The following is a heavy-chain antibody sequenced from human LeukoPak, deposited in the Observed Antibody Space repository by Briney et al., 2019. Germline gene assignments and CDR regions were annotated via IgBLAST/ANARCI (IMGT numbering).Heavy chain of an antibody. Sequence: GGSLRLSCAASGFTFSSYEMNWVRQAPGKGLEWVSYISSSGSAIYYADSVKGRFTISRDNAKNSLYLQMNSLRAEDTAVYYCARVSYDSSGYYYFDYWGQGTLVTVSS. D-gene: IGHD3-22*01. CDR3: ARVSYDSSGYYYFDY. V-gene: IGHV3-48*03. J-gene: IGHJ4*02. CDR2: ISSSGSAI. CDR1: GFTFSSYE.